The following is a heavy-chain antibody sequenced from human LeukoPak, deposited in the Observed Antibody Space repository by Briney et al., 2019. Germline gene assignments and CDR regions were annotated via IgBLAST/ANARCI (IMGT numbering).Heavy chain of an antibody. V-gene: IGHV4-30-4*08. CDR2: IYYSGST. J-gene: IGHJ6*03. CDR3: ARRRHDYSNYYYYMDV. CDR1: GGSISSGDYY. Sequence: SETLSLTCTVSGGSISSGDYYWSWIRQPPGKGPEWIGYIYYSGSTYYNPSLKSRVTISVDTSKNQFSLKLSSVTAADTAVYYCARRRHDYSNYYYYMDVWGKGTTVTVSS. D-gene: IGHD4-11*01.